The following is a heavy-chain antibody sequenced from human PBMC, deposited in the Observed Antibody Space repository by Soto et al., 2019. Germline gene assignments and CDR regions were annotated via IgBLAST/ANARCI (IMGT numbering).Heavy chain of an antibody. D-gene: IGHD2-15*01. CDR3: ARGGLVVVGAATSPLDY. V-gene: IGHV3-21*01. Sequence: EVQLVESGGGLVKPGGSLRLSCADSGFTFGSHSMFWVRQAPGKGLEWVASISSDSTYIFYADSVKGRFAISRDNAKNSLYLQMDRLRTEDTDVYYCARGGLVVVGAATSPLDYWGQGTLVTVSS. CDR1: GFTFGSHS. J-gene: IGHJ4*02. CDR2: ISSDSTYI.